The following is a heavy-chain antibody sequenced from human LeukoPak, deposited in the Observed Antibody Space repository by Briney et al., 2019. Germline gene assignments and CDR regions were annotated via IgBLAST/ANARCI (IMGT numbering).Heavy chain of an antibody. CDR1: GGTFSSYA. CDR2: IIPIFGTA. CDR3: ARDGPTGGYGDYGMDA. Sequence: WASVKVSCKASGGTFSSYAISWVRQAPGQGLEWMGGIIPIFGTANYAQKFQGRVTITADESTSTAYMELSSLRSEDTAVYYCARDGPTGGYGDYGMDAWGKGTTVTVSS. D-gene: IGHD4-17*01. V-gene: IGHV1-69*13. J-gene: IGHJ6*04.